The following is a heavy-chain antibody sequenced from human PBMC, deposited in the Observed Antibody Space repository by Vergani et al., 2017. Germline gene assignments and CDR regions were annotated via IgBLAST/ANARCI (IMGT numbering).Heavy chain of an antibody. CDR3: AKDNIVVVPAAVYGGYYYGMDV. Sequence: EVQLLESGGGLVQPGGSLRLSCAASGFTFSSYAMSWVRQAPGKGLEWVSAISGSGGSTYYADSVKGRFTISRDDSKNTLYLQMNSLRAEDTALYYCAKDNIVVVPAAVYGGYYYGMDVWGQGTTVTVSS. V-gene: IGHV3-23*01. J-gene: IGHJ6*02. CDR1: GFTFSSYA. CDR2: ISGSGGST. D-gene: IGHD2-2*01.